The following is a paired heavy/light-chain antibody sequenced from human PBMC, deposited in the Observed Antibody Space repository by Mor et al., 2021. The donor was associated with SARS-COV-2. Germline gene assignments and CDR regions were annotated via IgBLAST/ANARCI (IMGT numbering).Heavy chain of an antibody. CDR3: ATSRNSGNYHGPFQH. J-gene: IGHJ1*01. V-gene: IGHV4-59*08. Sequence: QVQLQESGPGLVKPSETLSLTCTVSGGSISSYYWSWIRQPPGKGLEWIGYIYYSGSTNYNPSLKSRVTISVDPSKNQFSLQLSSVTAADTAVYYCATSRNSGNYHGPFQHWGQGTLVTVSS. CDR2: IYYSGST. D-gene: IGHD1-26*01. CDR1: GGSISSYY.
Light chain of an antibody. CDR2: EDN. CDR3: QSYDSSNHQV. V-gene: IGLV6-57*01. J-gene: IGLJ3*02. CDR1: SGSIASNY. Sequence: NFMLTQPHSVSESPGKTVTISCTRNSGSIASNYVQWYQQRPGSSPTTVIYEDNQRPSGVPDRFSGSIDSSSNSASLTISGLKTEDEADYYCQSYDSSNHQVFGGGTKLTVL.